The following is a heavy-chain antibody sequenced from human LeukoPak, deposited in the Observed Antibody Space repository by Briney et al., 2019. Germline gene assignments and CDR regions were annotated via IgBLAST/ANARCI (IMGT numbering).Heavy chain of an antibody. CDR3: ARGRYDSSGYYPIFDY. V-gene: IGHV3-21*01. Sequence: GGSLRLSCAASGFTFNNYNMNRVRQAPGKGLEWVSSISRSGIYKYYGDSVKGRFTISRDNAKNSLYLQMNSLRADDTAVYYCARGRYDSSGYYPIFDYWGQGTLVTVSS. D-gene: IGHD3-22*01. CDR1: GFTFNNYN. J-gene: IGHJ4*02. CDR2: ISRSGIYK.